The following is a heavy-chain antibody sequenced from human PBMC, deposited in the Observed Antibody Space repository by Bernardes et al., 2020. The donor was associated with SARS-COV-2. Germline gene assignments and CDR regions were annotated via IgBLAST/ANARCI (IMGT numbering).Heavy chain of an antibody. V-gene: IGHV3-7*04. D-gene: IGHD5-18*01. CDR2: IKDDGGEK. J-gene: IGHJ4*02. Sequence: GGSLRLSCAASGFTFNTYWMTWVRQAPGRGLEWVAAIKDDGGEKYYVDSVKGRFTLSRDNAKNSLYLQMNSLRAEDTAVYYCARGRYGYNLWGQGTLVTVSS. CDR1: GFTFNTYW. CDR3: ARGRYGYNL.